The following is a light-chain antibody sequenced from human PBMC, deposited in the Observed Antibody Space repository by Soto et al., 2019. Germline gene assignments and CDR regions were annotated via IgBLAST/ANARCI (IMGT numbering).Light chain of an antibody. CDR2: TNN. J-gene: IGLJ2*01. CDR1: TSNLRGNT. CDR3: AACDASLNAVV. V-gene: IGLV1-44*01. Sequence: QSVLTQPPSVSGTLGHKGSSSCSGSTSNLRGNTVKGYQQLTGTAPKLLIYTNNQRPSGVPDRCSGSKSGTAASLAISGLRSEDEADCYCAACDASLNAVVFCGGTQLTVL.